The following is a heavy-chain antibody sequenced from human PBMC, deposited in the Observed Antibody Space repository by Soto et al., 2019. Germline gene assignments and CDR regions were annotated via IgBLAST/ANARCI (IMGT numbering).Heavy chain of an antibody. J-gene: IGHJ6*02. CDR1: GFTISTYW. CDR3: ARDRGNGYYGQDTWGMDV. CDR2: INQGGSEN. Sequence: EVQLVESGGGLVQPGGSLRLSCGVSGFTISTYWMSWVRRTPGKGLEWVGNINQGGSENFYAGSVRGRFSISRENARDTVDLQMKSLRAADTAVYFCARDRGNGYYGQDTWGMDVWGQGTTVTVSS. V-gene: IGHV3-7*05. D-gene: IGHD3-22*01.